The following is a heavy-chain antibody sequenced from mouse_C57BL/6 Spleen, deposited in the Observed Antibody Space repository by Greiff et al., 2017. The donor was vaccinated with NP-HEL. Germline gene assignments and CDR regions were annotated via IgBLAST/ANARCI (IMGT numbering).Heavy chain of an antibody. CDR3: TRGELLTPFDY. CDR2: IDPEPGGT. D-gene: IGHD5-5*01. V-gene: IGHV1-15*01. J-gene: IGHJ2*01. Sequence: QVQLKESGAELVRPGASVTLSCKASGYTFTDYELHWVKQTPVHGLAWIGAIDPEPGGTAYNQKFKGKAILTADKSSSTAYMELRSLTSEDSAVYYCTRGELLTPFDYWGQGTTLTVSS. CDR1: GYTFTDYE.